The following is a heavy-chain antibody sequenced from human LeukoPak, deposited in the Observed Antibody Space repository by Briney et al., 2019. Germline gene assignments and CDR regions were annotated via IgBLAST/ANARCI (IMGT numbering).Heavy chain of an antibody. Sequence: SQTLSLTCTVSGGSISSGSYYWSWIRQPAGKGLEWIGRIYTSGSTNYNPSLKSRVTISVDTSKNQFSLKLSSVTAADTAVYYCARFAYYDILTGHFDYHYMDVWGKGTTVTVSS. V-gene: IGHV4-61*02. D-gene: IGHD3-9*01. CDR2: IYTSGST. CDR3: ARFAYYDILTGHFDYHYMDV. J-gene: IGHJ6*03. CDR1: GGSISSGSYY.